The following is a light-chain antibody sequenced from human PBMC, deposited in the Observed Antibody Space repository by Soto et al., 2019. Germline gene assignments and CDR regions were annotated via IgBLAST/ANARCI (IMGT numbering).Light chain of an antibody. CDR1: SSNIGAGYD. CDR3: QSYDRSLSAV. CDR2: RNS. V-gene: IGLV1-40*01. Sequence: QSVLTQPPSVSGAPGPRVTISCTGGSSNIGAGYDVHWYQQFPGTAPKLLIYRNSNRPSGVPDRFSGSKSGTSASLAITGLQAEDEADYYCQSYDRSLSAVFGGGTKLTVL. J-gene: IGLJ2*01.